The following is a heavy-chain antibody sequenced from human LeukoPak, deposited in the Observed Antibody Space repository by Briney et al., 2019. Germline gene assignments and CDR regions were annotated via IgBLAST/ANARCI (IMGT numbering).Heavy chain of an antibody. CDR2: INPNSGGT. D-gene: IGHD3-22*01. J-gene: IGHJ4*02. CDR1: GYTFTGYY. V-gene: IGHV1-2*06. Sequence: ASVKVSCKASGYTFTGYYMHWVRQAPGQGLEWMGRINPNSGGTNYAQKFQGRVTMTRDTSISTAYIELSRLRSDDTAVYYCAREGQDYYDSSGYIGYWGQGTLVTVSS. CDR3: AREGQDYYDSSGYIGY.